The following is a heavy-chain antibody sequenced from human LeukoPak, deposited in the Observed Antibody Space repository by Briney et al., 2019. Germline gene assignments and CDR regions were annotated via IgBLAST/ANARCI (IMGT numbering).Heavy chain of an antibody. Sequence: GGSLRLSCAASGLTFDSYSMNWVRQAPGKGLEWVSVISGGGGRTYYGDSVKGRFTISRDNSKNTLYLQMNSLRAEDTAVYYCARDSLYSSSWYFDYWGQGTLVTVSS. CDR2: ISGGGGRT. V-gene: IGHV3-NL1*01. CDR1: GLTFDSYS. CDR3: ARDSLYSSSWYFDY. J-gene: IGHJ4*02. D-gene: IGHD6-13*01.